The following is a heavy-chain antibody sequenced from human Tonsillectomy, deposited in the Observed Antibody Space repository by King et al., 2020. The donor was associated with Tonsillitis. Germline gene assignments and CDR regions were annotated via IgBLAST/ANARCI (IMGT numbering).Heavy chain of an antibody. J-gene: IGHJ3*02. D-gene: IGHD6-19*01. V-gene: IGHV1-69*06. CDR3: ARGGVYSSGWYAFDI. Sequence: VQLVQSGSEVKRPGSSVKVSCQASGGPFSSYAFSWVRQAPGQGLEWMGGIIPIFGTANYAQKFQGRVTITADKSTSTAYMELSSLRSEDTAVYYCARGGVYSSGWYAFDIWGQGTTVTVAS. CDR2: IIPIFGTA. CDR1: GGPFSSYA.